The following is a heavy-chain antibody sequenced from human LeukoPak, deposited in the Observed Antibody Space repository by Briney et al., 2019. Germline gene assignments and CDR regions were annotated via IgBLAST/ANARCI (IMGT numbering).Heavy chain of an antibody. Sequence: MAGGSLRLSCAASGFTFSDYYMSWIRQAPGKGLEWVSYISSSGSTIYYADSVKGRFTISRDNAKNSLYLQMNSLRAEDTAVYYCARAQLEQLWLLFDYWGQGTLVTVSS. D-gene: IGHD5-18*01. V-gene: IGHV3-11*01. CDR2: ISSSGSTI. J-gene: IGHJ4*02. CDR3: ARAQLEQLWLLFDY. CDR1: GFTFSDYY.